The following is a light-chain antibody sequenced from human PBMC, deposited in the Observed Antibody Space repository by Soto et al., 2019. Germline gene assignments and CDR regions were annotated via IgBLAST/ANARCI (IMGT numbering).Light chain of an antibody. CDR3: QSYDSRLSGHVV. V-gene: IGLV1-40*01. CDR1: SSNIGAGYD. Sequence: QSVLTQPPSVSGAPGQRVTISCTGSSSNIGAGYDVHWYQQLPGTAPKLLIYDNSNRPSGVPDRFSGSKSGTSASLAITGLQAEDEADYYCQSYDSRLSGHVVFGGGTKLTVL. J-gene: IGLJ2*01. CDR2: DNS.